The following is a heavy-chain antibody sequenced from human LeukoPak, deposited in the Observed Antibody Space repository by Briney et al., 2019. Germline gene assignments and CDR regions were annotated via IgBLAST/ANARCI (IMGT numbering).Heavy chain of an antibody. D-gene: IGHD6-13*01. J-gene: IGHJ4*02. CDR1: GFTFSDSA. CDR3: ARGSIAAEHFDY. CDR2: ISFSGANT. Sequence: GGSLRLSCAASGFTFSDSAMTWVRQAPGKGLDWVSLISFSGANTYYADSVKGRFTISRDNSKNTLYLQMNSLRAEDTAVYYCARGSIAAEHFDYWGQGTLVTVSS. V-gene: IGHV3-23*01.